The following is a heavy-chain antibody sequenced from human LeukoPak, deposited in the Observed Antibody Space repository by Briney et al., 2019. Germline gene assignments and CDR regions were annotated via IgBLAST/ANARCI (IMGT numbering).Heavy chain of an antibody. Sequence: ASVKVSCKASGYTFTGYYMHWVQQAPGQGLEWMGWINPNSGGTNYAQKFQGRVTMTRDTSISTAYMELSRLRSDDTAVYYCARSLRYFDWLRFDYWGQGTLVTVSS. CDR3: ARSLRYFDWLRFDY. V-gene: IGHV1-2*02. CDR1: GYTFTGYY. CDR2: INPNSGGT. D-gene: IGHD3-9*01. J-gene: IGHJ4*02.